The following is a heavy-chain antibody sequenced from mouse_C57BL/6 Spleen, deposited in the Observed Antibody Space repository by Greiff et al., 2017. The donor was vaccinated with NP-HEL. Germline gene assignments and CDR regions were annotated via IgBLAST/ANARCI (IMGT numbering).Heavy chain of an antibody. CDR2: ISYDGSN. Sequence: EVKLQESGPGLVKPSQSLSLTCSVTGYSITSGYYWNWIRQFPGNKLEWMGYISYDGSNNYNPSLKNRISITRDTSKNQFFLKLNSVTTEDTATYYCARGERDYAMDYWGQGTSVTVSS. J-gene: IGHJ4*01. V-gene: IGHV3-6*01. CDR3: ARGERDYAMDY. CDR1: GYSITSGYY.